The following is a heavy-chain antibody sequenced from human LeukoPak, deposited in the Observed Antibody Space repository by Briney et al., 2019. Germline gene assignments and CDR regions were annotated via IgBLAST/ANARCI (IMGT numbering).Heavy chain of an antibody. Sequence: GASVKVSCKASGYTFTSYGISWVRQAPGQGLERMGWISAYNGNTNYAQKLQGRVTMTTDTSTSTAYMELRSLRSDDTAVYYCARSGSYSPWYYFDYWGQGTLVTVSS. CDR2: ISAYNGNT. CDR3: ARSGSYSPWYYFDY. CDR1: GYTFTSYG. V-gene: IGHV1-18*01. D-gene: IGHD1-26*01. J-gene: IGHJ4*02.